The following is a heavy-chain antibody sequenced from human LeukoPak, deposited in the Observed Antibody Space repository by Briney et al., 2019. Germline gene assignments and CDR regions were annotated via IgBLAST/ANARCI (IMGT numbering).Heavy chain of an antibody. J-gene: IGHJ4*02. CDR1: GLTFSNTW. CDR2: IISKTDGEKK. CDR3: STDLRRESLVDY. D-gene: IGHD3-10*01. V-gene: IGHV3-15*05. Sequence: GGSLRLSCAASGLTFSNTWMNWVRQAPGKGLEWVGRIISKTDGEKKDYAAPVKGRFIISRDDSQDTLYLQMNSLTTEDTGVYYCSTDLRRESLVDYWGQGTLVTVSP.